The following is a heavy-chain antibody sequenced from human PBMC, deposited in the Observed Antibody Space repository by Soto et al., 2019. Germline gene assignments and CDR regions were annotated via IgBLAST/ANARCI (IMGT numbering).Heavy chain of an antibody. D-gene: IGHD4-17*01. Sequence: QVQLVESGGGEVQPGRSLXIXXXXXXXXXXXXGMXXXRQTPGKGLEWVAVISYDGTNKFYSDSVKGRFTISRDNFKNTLTLQMNSLRADDTAVYSCAKDLQSYGDYDYYCYGMDVWGLGTRVTVSS. CDR3: AKDLQSYGDYDYYCYGMDV. V-gene: IGHV3-30*18. CDR2: ISYDGTNK. CDR1: XXXXXXXG. J-gene: IGHJ6*02.